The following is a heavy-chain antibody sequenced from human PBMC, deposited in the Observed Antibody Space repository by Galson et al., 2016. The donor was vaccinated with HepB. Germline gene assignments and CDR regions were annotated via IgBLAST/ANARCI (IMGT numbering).Heavy chain of an antibody. V-gene: IGHV3-23*01. CDR3: SKVPSRNDGSGAGYGMDV. CDR1: GMNFSNCD. J-gene: IGHJ6*02. CDR2: ISDSGGST. Sequence: SLRLSCAASGMNFSNCDMSWVRQAPGKGLEWVSGISDSGGSTYYADSVKGRFTISRDNSKNTLFLQMISLRAEDTAVYYCSKVPSRNDGSGAGYGMDVWGQGTTVTVSS. D-gene: IGHD3-10*01.